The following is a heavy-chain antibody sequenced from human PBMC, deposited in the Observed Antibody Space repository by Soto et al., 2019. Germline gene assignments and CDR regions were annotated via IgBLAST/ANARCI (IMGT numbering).Heavy chain of an antibody. CDR1: GFTFSTYS. V-gene: IGHV3-21*01. Sequence: GGSLRLSCAASGFTFSTYSMNWVRQAPGKGLEWVSSISGTSSYIHYAASVNGRFTISRDNANNSLYLQLNSLRAEDTAVYYCARDPVYSDSSGYYFDYWGQGTLVPVSS. CDR3: ARDPVYSDSSGYYFDY. D-gene: IGHD3-22*01. J-gene: IGHJ4*02. CDR2: ISGTSSYI.